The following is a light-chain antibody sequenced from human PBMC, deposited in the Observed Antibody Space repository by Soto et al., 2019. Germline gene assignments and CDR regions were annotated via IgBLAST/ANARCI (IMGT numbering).Light chain of an antibody. CDR1: QGISTW. J-gene: IGKJ4*01. CDR2: GAS. V-gene: IGKV1D-12*01. CDR3: QHTNSFRIT. Sequence: DIQMTQSPSSVSASVGDRVTITCRASQGISTWLAWYQQRPGTAPKLLIYGASTLQGGVPSRFSGSGSGTDFTLTISGLQPDDFATYYCQHTNSFRITFGGGTKLDIK.